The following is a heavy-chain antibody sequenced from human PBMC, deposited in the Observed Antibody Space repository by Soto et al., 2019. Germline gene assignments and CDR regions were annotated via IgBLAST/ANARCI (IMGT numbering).Heavy chain of an antibody. J-gene: IGHJ6*02. V-gene: IGHV4-30-4*01. CDR1: GGSISSGDYY. Sequence: PSETLSLTCTVSGGSISSGDYYWSWIRQPPGKGLEWFGYIYYSGSTYYNPSLKSRVTISVDTSKNQFSLKLSSVTAADTAVYYCARRVPDILTGASTVYYYGMDVWGQGTTVTVSS. D-gene: IGHD3-9*01. CDR2: IYYSGST. CDR3: ARRVPDILTGASTVYYYGMDV.